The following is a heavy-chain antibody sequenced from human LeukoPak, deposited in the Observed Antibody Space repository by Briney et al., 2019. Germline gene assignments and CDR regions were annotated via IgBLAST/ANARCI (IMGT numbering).Heavy chain of an antibody. CDR1: GFTFSSYG. Sequence: GGSLRLSCAASGFTFSSYGMHWVRQAPGKGLEWVAVISYDGSNKYYADSVKDCFTIPKKQSKISLDMQMNRLRAEDTAVYYCAKADCSSTSCYPIYYYYYGMDVWGQGTTVTVSS. D-gene: IGHD2-2*01. CDR3: AKADCSSTSCYPIYYYYYGMDV. J-gene: IGHJ6*02. V-gene: IGHV3-30*18. CDR2: ISYDGSNK.